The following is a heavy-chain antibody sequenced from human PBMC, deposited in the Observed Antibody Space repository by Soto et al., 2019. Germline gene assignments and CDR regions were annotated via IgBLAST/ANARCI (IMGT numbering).Heavy chain of an antibody. V-gene: IGHV3-23*01. CDR3: AKVRGSSLENFFHY. J-gene: IGHJ4*02. D-gene: IGHD2-15*01. CDR1: GFTFRSYA. CDR2: ISGSGDST. Sequence: GGSLRLSCAASGFTFRSYAMSWVRQAPGKGLEWVSAISGSGDSTYYADSVKGRFTISRDNSKNTLYLQMNSLRAEDTAVYYCAKVRGSSLENFFHYWGQGTLVTVSS.